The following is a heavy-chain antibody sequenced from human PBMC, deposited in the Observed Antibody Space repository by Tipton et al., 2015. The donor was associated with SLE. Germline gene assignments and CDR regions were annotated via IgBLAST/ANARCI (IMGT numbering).Heavy chain of an antibody. CDR1: GYTFINYG. D-gene: IGHD6-19*01. CDR3: AIAVAGTLFFDH. V-gene: IGHV1-18*01. J-gene: IGHJ4*02. Sequence: QSGAEVKKPGASVKVSCKASGYTFINYGITWVRQAPGQGLEWIGWISSFNGNTNYAQNLQDRVTMTTDTSTTTAYMELRRLRSDDTAMYYCAIAVAGTLFFDHWGQGTLVTVSS. CDR2: ISSFNGNT.